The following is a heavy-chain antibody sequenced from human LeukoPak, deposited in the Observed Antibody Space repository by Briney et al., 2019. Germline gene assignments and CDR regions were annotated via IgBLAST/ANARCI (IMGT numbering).Heavy chain of an antibody. CDR3: AREGDNNKWYRFQH. Sequence: GGSLRLSCAASGFAFGSYAMHWVRQAPGKGLEWVALISYDGTNEYYADSVKGRFTISRDNSKNTQYLQMNSLRAEDTALYYCAREGDNNKWYRFQHWGQGTLVTVSS. D-gene: IGHD2-2*01. CDR2: ISYDGTNE. CDR1: GFAFGSYA. V-gene: IGHV3-30-3*01. J-gene: IGHJ1*01.